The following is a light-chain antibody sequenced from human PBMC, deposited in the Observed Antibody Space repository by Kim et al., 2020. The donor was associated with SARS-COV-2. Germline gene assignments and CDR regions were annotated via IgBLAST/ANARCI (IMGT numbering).Light chain of an antibody. CDR1: QSVRSN. V-gene: IGKV3-15*01. J-gene: IGKJ1*01. CDR2: GAS. Sequence: VSPGERATLSCRASQSVRSNLAWYQQKPGQAPRLLIYGASTRATGIPARFSGSGSGTEFTLTIGSLQSEDFAVYYCQQYNNWPWTFGQGTKVDIK. CDR3: QQYNNWPWT.